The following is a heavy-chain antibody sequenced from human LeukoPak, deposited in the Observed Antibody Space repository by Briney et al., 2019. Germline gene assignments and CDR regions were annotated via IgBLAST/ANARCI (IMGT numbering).Heavy chain of an antibody. V-gene: IGHV1-69*06. Sequence: SVKVSCKASGGTFSSYAISWVRQAPGQGLEWMGGIIPIFGTANYAQKFQGRVTVTADKSTSTAYMELSSLRSEDTAVYYRAASPLTYGSGSYDYYFDYWGQGTLVTVSS. CDR3: AASPLTYGSGSYDYYFDY. CDR1: GGTFSSYA. D-gene: IGHD3-10*01. J-gene: IGHJ4*02. CDR2: IIPIFGTA.